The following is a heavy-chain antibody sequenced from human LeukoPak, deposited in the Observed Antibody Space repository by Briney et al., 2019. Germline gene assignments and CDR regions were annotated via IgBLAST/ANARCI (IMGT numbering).Heavy chain of an antibody. V-gene: IGHV1-69*04. CDR2: IIPILGIA. CDR1: GGTFSSYA. CDR3: ARIGSARYSSSSD. Sequence: SVKVSCKASGGTFSSYAISWVRQAPGQGLEWMGRIIPILGIANYAQKFQGRVTITADESTSTAYMELSSLRSEDTAVYYCARIGSARYSSSSDWGQGTLVTVSS. D-gene: IGHD6-6*01. J-gene: IGHJ4*02.